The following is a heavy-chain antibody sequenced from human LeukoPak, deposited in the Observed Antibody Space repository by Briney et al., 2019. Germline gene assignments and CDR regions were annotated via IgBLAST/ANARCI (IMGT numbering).Heavy chain of an antibody. Sequence: GGSLRLSCAASGFTFSSYGMHWVRQAPGKGLEWVALVSYDGINKYYADSVKGRFTISRDNSKNTLYLQMNSLRAEDTAVYYCARTYCSGGSCYPYYFDYWGQGTLVTVSS. CDR3: ARTYCSGGSCYPYYFDY. V-gene: IGHV3-30*03. CDR1: GFTFSSYG. D-gene: IGHD2-15*01. CDR2: VSYDGINK. J-gene: IGHJ4*02.